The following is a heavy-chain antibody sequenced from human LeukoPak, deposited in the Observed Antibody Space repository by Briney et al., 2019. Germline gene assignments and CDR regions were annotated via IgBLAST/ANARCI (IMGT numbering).Heavy chain of an antibody. CDR3: ARGGSSSSYYYYGMDV. J-gene: IGHJ6*02. D-gene: IGHD6-6*01. CDR2: IYYSGST. Sequence: SETLSLTCTVPGGSISSYYWSWIRQPPGKGLEWIGYIYYSGSTNYNPSLKSRVTISVDTSKNQFSLKLSSVTAADTAVYYCARGGSSSSYYYYGMDVWGQGTTVTVSS. V-gene: IGHV4-59*01. CDR1: GGSISSYY.